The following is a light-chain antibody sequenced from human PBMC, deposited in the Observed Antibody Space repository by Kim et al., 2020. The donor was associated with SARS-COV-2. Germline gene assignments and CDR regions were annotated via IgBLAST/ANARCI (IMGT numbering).Light chain of an antibody. Sequence: PGHSITISCTGTSSDVGGYNYVSWYQQHPGKAPKLMIYDVSNRPSGVSNRFSGSKSGNTASLTISGLQAEDEADYYCSSYTSSSTVFGTGTKVTVL. CDR1: SSDVGGYNY. CDR3: SSYTSSSTV. CDR2: DVS. J-gene: IGLJ1*01. V-gene: IGLV2-14*03.